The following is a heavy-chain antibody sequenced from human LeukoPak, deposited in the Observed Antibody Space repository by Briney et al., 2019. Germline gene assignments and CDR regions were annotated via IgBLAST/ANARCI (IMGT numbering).Heavy chain of an antibody. J-gene: IGHJ4*01. Sequence: GGSLRLPCVASGFSFSSYVINWVRQAPGKGLEWVAVIWYDGRRIHYADSVKGRFTISRDNSKNTLYLEMNSLRAEDTAVYYCARMTAADGQAYFDYWGQGTFVTVSS. CDR3: ARMTAADGQAYFDY. V-gene: IGHV3-33*01. CDR1: GFSFSSYV. CDR2: IWYDGRRI. D-gene: IGHD6-13*01.